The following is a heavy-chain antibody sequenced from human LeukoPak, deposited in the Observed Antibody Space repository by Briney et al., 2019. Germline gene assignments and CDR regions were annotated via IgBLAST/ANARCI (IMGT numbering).Heavy chain of an antibody. CDR3: ARGSDTYYDFWSGSSFDY. Sequence: ASGTVSWKASGYSFTGDYIHWVRQAAGQGLDWMGWINTNNGATKYAQKFQGRVTMTRDTYIRRAYMELTRLRSDDTAVYYCARGSDTYYDFWSGSSFDYWGQGTLLTVSS. CDR2: INTNNGAT. CDR1: GYSFTGDY. J-gene: IGHJ4*02. V-gene: IGHV1-2*02. D-gene: IGHD3-3*01.